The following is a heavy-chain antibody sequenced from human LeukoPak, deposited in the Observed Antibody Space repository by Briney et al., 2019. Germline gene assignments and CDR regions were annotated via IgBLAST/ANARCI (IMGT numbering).Heavy chain of an antibody. CDR3: ARRGDGYNLFDY. Sequence: ASVKVSCKASGYTFTSYYIHWVRQAPGQGLEWMGIINPNGGSTSYAQKLQGRVTMTRDTSTSTVYMDLSSLRSEDTAVYYCARRGDGYNLFDYWGQGTLVTVSS. V-gene: IGHV1-46*01. CDR1: GYTFTSYY. CDR2: INPNGGST. J-gene: IGHJ4*02. D-gene: IGHD5-24*01.